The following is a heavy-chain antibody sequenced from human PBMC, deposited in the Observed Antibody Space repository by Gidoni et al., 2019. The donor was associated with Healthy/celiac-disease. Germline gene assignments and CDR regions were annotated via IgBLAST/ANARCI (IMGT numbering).Heavy chain of an antibody. Sequence: EVQLLESGGGLVQPGGSLRLSCAASGFTFIRYAMGWVRQAPGKGLEWVSVIWSSGGSTYYADSVKGRFTISRDNSKNTLYLQRNSLRAEDTAVYYCAKPRRGGLHLGELSFDYWGQGTLVTVSS. CDR1: GFTFIRYA. D-gene: IGHD3-16*02. J-gene: IGHJ4*02. CDR3: AKPRRGGLHLGELSFDY. CDR2: IWSSGGST. V-gene: IGHV3-23*01.